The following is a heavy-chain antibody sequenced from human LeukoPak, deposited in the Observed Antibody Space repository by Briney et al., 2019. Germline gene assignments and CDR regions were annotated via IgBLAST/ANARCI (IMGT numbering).Heavy chain of an antibody. Sequence: ASVKVSCKASEYTFTSYDINWVRQAPGQGLEWMGWISAYNGNTNYAQKLQGRVTMTTDTSTSTAYMELRSLRSDDTAVYYCARIFWAGSRCSDYWGQGTLVTVSS. D-gene: IGHD3-3*01. CDR1: EYTFTSYD. J-gene: IGHJ4*02. V-gene: IGHV1-18*01. CDR3: ARIFWAGSRCSDY. CDR2: ISAYNGNT.